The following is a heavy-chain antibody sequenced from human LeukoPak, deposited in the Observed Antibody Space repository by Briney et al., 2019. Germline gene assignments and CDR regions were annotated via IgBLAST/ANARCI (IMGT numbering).Heavy chain of an antibody. CDR1: GGTFSSYA. V-gene: IGHV1-69*13. D-gene: IGHD4/OR15-4a*01. CDR2: IIPIFGTA. J-gene: IGHJ4*02. CDR3: ARTYTMELCWDY. Sequence: ASVKVSCKASGGTFSSYAVSWVRQAPGQGLEWMGGIIPIFGTANYAQKFQGRVTITADESTSTAYMELSSLRSEDTAVYYCARTYTMELCWDYWGQGTLVTVSS.